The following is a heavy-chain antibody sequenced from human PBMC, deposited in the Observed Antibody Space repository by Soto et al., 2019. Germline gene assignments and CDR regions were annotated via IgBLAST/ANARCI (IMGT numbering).Heavy chain of an antibody. CDR3: ARRGDIVEVSRTFVGYGMDV. Sequence: EVQLLESGGALVQPGGSLRLSCAASGFTFRNYAMSWVRQAPGKGLEWVSRISGNGGDINYADSVKGRFTISRDNSKNRLYLQMNSLGAEGTAVYYCARRGDIVEVSRTFVGYGMDVWGQGTTVTVSS. CDR2: ISGNGGDI. D-gene: IGHD2-2*01. J-gene: IGHJ6*02. V-gene: IGHV3-23*01. CDR1: GFTFRNYA.